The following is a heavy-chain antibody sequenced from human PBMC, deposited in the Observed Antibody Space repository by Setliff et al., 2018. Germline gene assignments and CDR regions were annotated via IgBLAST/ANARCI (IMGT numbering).Heavy chain of an antibody. Sequence: ASVKVSCKASGYSFNSYYMHWVRQAPGQGLEWMGIINPGGGSSSSTEKFQGRVTMTRDTSASTVYMELNSLRSDDTAVYYCARDLNRWFGEFAFDIWGQGTMVTVSS. CDR2: INPGGGSS. J-gene: IGHJ3*02. CDR3: ARDLNRWFGEFAFDI. D-gene: IGHD3-10*01. CDR1: GYSFNSYY. V-gene: IGHV1-46*02.